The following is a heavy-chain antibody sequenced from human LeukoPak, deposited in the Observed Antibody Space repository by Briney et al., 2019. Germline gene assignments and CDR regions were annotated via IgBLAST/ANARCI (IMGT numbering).Heavy chain of an antibody. V-gene: IGHV4-59*01. J-gene: IGHJ4*02. CDR2: ISYRGST. D-gene: IGHD1-14*01. Sequence: PSETLSLTCTVSGGSIASYYWSWIRQFPGKGLEWIGYISYRGSTSYNPSLNGRVSISLDTSKNQLSLRLNSVTAADTAVYYCARPRTPGAFHRDYFDYWGQGTLVTVSS. CDR3: ARPRTPGAFHRDYFDY. CDR1: GGSIASYY.